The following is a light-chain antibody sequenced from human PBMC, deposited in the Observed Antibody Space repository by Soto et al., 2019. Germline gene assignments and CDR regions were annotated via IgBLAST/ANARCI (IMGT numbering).Light chain of an antibody. CDR3: QQRSNWPYT. V-gene: IGKV3-11*01. J-gene: IGKJ2*01. Sequence: EIVLTQSPATLSLSPGERATLSCRASQSVSSYLAWYHQKPGQAPRILIYDASNRATGITARFSGSGSGTDFTITISSLEPADFAVYYGQQRSNWPYTFGQGNKLEIK. CDR1: QSVSSY. CDR2: DAS.